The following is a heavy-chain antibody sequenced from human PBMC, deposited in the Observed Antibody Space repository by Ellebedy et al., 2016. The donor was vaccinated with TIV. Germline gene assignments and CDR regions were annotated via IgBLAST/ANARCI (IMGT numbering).Heavy chain of an antibody. CDR3: ARVKLSSSWYDYFDY. V-gene: IGHV5-51*01. CDR1: GYSFTIYW. CDR2: IYPGDSDT. J-gene: IGHJ4*02. D-gene: IGHD6-13*01. Sequence: GGSLRLSCKGSGYSFTIYWIGWVRQMPGKGLEWMGIIYPGDSDTRYSPSFQGQVTISADKSISTAYLQWSSLKASDTAMYYCARVKLSSSWYDYFDYWGQGTLATVSS.